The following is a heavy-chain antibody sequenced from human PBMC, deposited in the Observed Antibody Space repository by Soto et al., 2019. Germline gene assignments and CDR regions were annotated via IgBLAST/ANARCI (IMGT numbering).Heavy chain of an antibody. CDR1: GFTVSNNY. D-gene: IGHD3-10*01. J-gene: IGHJ4*02. Sequence: EVQLVESGGGLIQPGGSLRLSCAVSGFTVSNNYMSWVRQAPGKGLEGVSVIYSGGYTAYGDSVKGRFTISRDNSKNTLTLPRNSRSAGATAVFSCPPAPGGGGYWGQGTLVTVSS. V-gene: IGHV3-53*01. CDR2: IYSGGYT. CDR3: PPAPGGGGY.